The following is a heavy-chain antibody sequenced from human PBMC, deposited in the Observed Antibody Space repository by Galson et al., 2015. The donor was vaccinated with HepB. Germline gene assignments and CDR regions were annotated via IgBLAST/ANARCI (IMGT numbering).Heavy chain of an antibody. Sequence: SLRLSCAASGFIFSSYGMHWVRQAPGKGLEWVAVISYGGSYKYYADSVKGRFTISRDNSKNTLYLQMNSLRLEDTGVYYCAKEQLGFCSSTSCNFYYFGMDVWGQGTTVTVSS. CDR2: ISYGGSYK. CDR3: AKEQLGFCSSTSCNFYYFGMDV. V-gene: IGHV3-30*18. D-gene: IGHD2-2*01. J-gene: IGHJ6*02. CDR1: GFIFSSYG.